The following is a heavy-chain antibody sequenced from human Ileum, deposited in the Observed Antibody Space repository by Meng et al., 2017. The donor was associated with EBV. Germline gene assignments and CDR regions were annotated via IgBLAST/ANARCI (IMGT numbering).Heavy chain of an antibody. D-gene: IGHD1-26*01. CDR2: HSGST. CDR1: GVSISSGYFH. V-gene: IGHV4-30-4*01. Sequence: VQLPGAGPGLGKPSQTLSLTCAVSGVSISSGYFHWSWIRQPPGKGLEWIGHSGSTSYNPSLRSRVTISVDTSKNQFSLKVDSATAGDTAVYYCVSYAVGAGGIGYWGQGILVTVSS. J-gene: IGHJ4*02. CDR3: VSYAVGAGGIGY.